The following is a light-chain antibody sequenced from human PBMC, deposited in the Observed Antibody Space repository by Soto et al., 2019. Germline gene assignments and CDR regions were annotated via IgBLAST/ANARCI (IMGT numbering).Light chain of an antibody. V-gene: IGLV2-14*01. J-gene: IGLJ1*01. CDR2: EVT. CDR3: SSHTSGSTRV. Sequence: QSALTQPASVSGSPGQSIAISCTGTFSDVGGYDYVSWYQQHPDKAHKLMIYEVTKRPSGVSNRFSGSKSGNTASLTISWLQPEDEADYYCSSHTSGSTRVFGSGTKVTVL. CDR1: FSDVGGYDY.